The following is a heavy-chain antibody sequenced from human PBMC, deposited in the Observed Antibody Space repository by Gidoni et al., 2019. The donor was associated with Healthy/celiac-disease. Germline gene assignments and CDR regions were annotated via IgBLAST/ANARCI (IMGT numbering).Heavy chain of an antibody. CDR2: IYYSGST. CDR3: ARLRKSWYFDL. D-gene: IGHD4-17*01. CDR1: GGSISSYY. J-gene: IGHJ2*01. V-gene: IGHV4-59*01. Sequence: QVQLQESGPGLVKPSETLSLTCTVSGGSISSYYWSWIRQPPGKGLEWIGYIYYSGSTNYNPSLKSRVTISVDTSKNQFSLKLSSVTAADTAVYYCARLRKSWYFDLWGRGTLVTVSS.